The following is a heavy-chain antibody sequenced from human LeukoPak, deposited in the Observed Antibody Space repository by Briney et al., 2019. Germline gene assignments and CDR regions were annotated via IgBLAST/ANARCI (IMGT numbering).Heavy chain of an antibody. J-gene: IGHJ4*02. CDR3: ARRGYYFDY. CDR1: GFTFSSYS. Sequence: PGGSLRLSCAASGFTFSSYSMNWVRQAPGKGLEWVSSISSSSSHIYYADPVKGRFTISRDSAKNSLYLQMNSLRAEDTAVYYCARRGYYFDYWGQGTLVTVSS. V-gene: IGHV3-21*01. CDR2: ISSSSSHI. D-gene: IGHD3-16*01.